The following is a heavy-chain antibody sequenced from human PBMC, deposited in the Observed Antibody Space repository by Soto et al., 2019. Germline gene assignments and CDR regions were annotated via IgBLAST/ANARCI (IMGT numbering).Heavy chain of an antibody. CDR3: ARAVSGSYYGGFDY. J-gene: IGHJ4*02. CDR1: GGSISSYY. CDR2: IYYSGST. Sequence: SETLSLTCTVSGGSISSYYWSWIRQPPGKGLEWIGYIYYSGSTNYNPSLKSRVTISVDTSKNQFSLKLSSVTAADTAVYYCARAVSGSYYGGFDYWGQGTLVTVSS. D-gene: IGHD1-26*01. V-gene: IGHV4-59*01.